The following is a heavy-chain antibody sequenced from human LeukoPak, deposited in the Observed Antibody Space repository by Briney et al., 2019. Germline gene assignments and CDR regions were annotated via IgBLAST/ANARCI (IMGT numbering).Heavy chain of an antibody. J-gene: IGHJ4*02. CDR2: IWYDGSNK. CDR3: ARELSPVVKYYFEY. D-gene: IGHD3-22*01. V-gene: IGHV3-33*01. CDR1: GFTFSSYG. Sequence: GGSLRLSCAASGFTFSSYGIHWVCQAPGKGLEWVAVIWYDGSNKYYADSVKGRFTISRDNSKNTLYLQMNSLRAEDTALYYCARELSPVVKYYFEYWGQGTLVTVSP.